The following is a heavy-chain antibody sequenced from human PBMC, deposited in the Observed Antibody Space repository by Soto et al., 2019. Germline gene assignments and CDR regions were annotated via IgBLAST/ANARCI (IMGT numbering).Heavy chain of an antibody. Sequence: QVQLMQSEAEVKKPGSSVKVSCKASGGTFSSYAISWVRQAPGQGLEWMGGIIPIFGTANYAQKFQARITITADESTSTAYMELSSLRSDDTAVYYCARSAGSYPDSYYFDYWGQGTLVTVSS. CDR1: GGTFSSYA. D-gene: IGHD1-26*01. CDR3: ARSAGSYPDSYYFDY. V-gene: IGHV1-69*01. J-gene: IGHJ4*02. CDR2: IIPIFGTA.